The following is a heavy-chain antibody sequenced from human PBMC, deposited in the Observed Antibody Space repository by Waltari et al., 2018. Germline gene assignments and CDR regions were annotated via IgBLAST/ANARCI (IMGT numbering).Heavy chain of an antibody. CDR2: INEDGNEK. Sequence: QLVESGGGLVQPGGSLRLSCVASGFTISTYWMSWVCKDPGKGLGWLANINEDGNEKYYGESVKGRFTVSRDNAKNSLYLQMNSLRDEDTAVYYCARNHGQSSNDVYFDYWGQGTLVTVSS. J-gene: IGHJ4*02. V-gene: IGHV3-7*02. D-gene: IGHD2-2*01. CDR3: ARNHGQSSNDVYFDY. CDR1: GFTISTYW.